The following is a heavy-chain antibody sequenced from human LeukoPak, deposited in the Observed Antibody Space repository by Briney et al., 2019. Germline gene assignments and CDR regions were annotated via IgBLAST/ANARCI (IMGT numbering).Heavy chain of an antibody. CDR2: INHSGST. V-gene: IGHV4-34*01. D-gene: IGHD3-22*01. CDR3: ARDYYYDSSGYYYVRGKSSFDY. CDR1: GGSFSGYY. Sequence: KASETLSLTCAVYGGSFSGYYWSWIRQPPGKGLEWIGEINHSGSTNYNPSLKSRVTISVDTSKNQFSLKLSSVTAADTAVYYCARDYYYDSSGYYYVRGKSSFDYWGQGTLVTVSS. J-gene: IGHJ4*02.